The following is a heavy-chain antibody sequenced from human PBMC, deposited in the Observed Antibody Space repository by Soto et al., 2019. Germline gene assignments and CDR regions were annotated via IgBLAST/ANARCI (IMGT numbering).Heavy chain of an antibody. CDR3: ARGRDGSNYYFDY. V-gene: IGHV1-69*13. J-gene: IGHJ4*02. D-gene: IGHD3-10*01. Sequence: SVKVSCKASGGTFSDSVTSWVREAPGQGLEWMGGIVPIFGKANLAEKFQDRVTITADESTSTAYMKLTSLRSEDTAVYYCARGRDGSNYYFDYWGQGTLVTVSS. CDR2: IVPIFGKA. CDR1: GGTFSDSV.